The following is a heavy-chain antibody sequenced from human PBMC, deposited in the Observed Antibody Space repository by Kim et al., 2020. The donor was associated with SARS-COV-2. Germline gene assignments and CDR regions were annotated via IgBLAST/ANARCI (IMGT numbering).Heavy chain of an antibody. CDR1: GFTFTTSA. CDR3: TRVPATTFAFCVSFD. J-gene: IGHJ3*02. V-gene: IGHV3-73*01. CDR2: ISSKVNGLAS. Sequence: GGSLRLSCGASGFTFTTSAMHWVRRASGKGLEWVSRISSKVNGLASAYTVSVRVTISISNADSSLSPHLHMLSPKTTATAFYSCTRVPATTFAFCVSFD. D-gene: IGHD1-1*01.